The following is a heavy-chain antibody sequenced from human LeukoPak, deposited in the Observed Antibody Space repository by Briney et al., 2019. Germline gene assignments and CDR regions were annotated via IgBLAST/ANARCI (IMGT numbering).Heavy chain of an antibody. J-gene: IGHJ3*02. D-gene: IGHD4-17*01. V-gene: IGHV4-59*01. CDR3: ARVYGDYSDAFDI. Sequence: SETLSLTCTVSGSSISSYYWSWIRQPPGKGLEWIGYIYYSGSTNYNPSLKSRVTISVDTSKNQFSLKLSSVTAADTAVYYCARVYGDYSDAFDIWGQGTMVTVSS. CDR1: GSSISSYY. CDR2: IYYSGST.